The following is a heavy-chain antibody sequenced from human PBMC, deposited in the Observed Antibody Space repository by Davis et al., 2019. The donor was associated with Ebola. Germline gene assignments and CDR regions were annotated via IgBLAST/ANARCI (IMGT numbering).Heavy chain of an antibody. CDR2: ITGSSNYI. Sequence: GESLKISCAASGFTFSSYTMNWVRQPPGKGLEWVSSITGSSNYIYYADSVKGRFTISRDNANSSLYLQMNSLRAEDTAVYYCVRDPVSDRSGPYYYYGMDVWGQGTTVTVSS. V-gene: IGHV3-21*01. D-gene: IGHD3-10*01. CDR1: GFTFSSYT. CDR3: VRDPVSDRSGPYYYYGMDV. J-gene: IGHJ6*02.